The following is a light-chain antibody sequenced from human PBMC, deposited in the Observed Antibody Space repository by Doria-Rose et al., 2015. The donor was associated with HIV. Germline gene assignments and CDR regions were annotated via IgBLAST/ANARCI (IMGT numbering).Light chain of an antibody. CDR3: QQYYTYPYS. J-gene: IGKJ2*03. CDR1: QYIGSY. CDR2: AAS. Sequence: IQLTQSPSSFSASTGDRVTISCRTSQYIGSYVAWYQQKTGDAPKLLISAASTLQSGVPSRFSGSGAGTDFTLTISCLQSEDFATYYCQQYYTYPYSFGQVTKLEIK. V-gene: IGKV1-8*01.